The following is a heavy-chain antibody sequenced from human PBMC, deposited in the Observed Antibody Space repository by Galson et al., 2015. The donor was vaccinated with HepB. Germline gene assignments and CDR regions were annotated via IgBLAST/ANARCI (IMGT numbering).Heavy chain of an antibody. V-gene: IGHV3-15*01. CDR3: TTDTRAVVTPLNY. Sequence: SLRLSCAASGFTFSKTWMSWVRQAPGKGLEWVGRIKSKTDGGTTDYAAPVKGRFTISREDSKNTLYLQMNSLKTEDTAVYYCTTDTRAVVTPLNYWGQGTLVTVSS. J-gene: IGHJ4*02. CDR2: IKSKTDGGTT. D-gene: IGHD4-23*01. CDR1: GFTFSKTW.